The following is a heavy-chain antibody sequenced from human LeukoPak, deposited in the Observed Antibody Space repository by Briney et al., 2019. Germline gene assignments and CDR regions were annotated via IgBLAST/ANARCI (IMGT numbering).Heavy chain of an antibody. CDR1: GGSVSNYY. CDR3: AGAAAGTWFDP. V-gene: IGHV4-59*02. Sequence: PSETLSLTCTVSGGSVSNYYWSWIRQPPGKGLEWIGYIYYSGSTNYNPSLKSRVTISVDTSKNQFSLKLSSVTAADTAVYYCAGAAAGTWFDPWGQGTLVTVSS. D-gene: IGHD6-13*01. CDR2: IYYSGST. J-gene: IGHJ5*02.